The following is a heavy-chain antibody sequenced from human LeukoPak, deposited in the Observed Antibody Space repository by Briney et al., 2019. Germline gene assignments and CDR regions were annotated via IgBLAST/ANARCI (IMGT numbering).Heavy chain of an antibody. D-gene: IGHD3-10*01. CDR2: IIPIFGTA. CDR1: GGTFSSYA. CDR3: ARDFGPNGLLWFGELTGYGMDV. Sequence: SVKDSCKASGGTFSSYAISWVRQAPGQGLEWMGGIIPIFGTANYAQKFQGRVTITADKSTSTAYMELSSLRSEDTAVYYCARDFGPNGLLWFGELTGYGMDVWGKGTTVTVSS. J-gene: IGHJ6*04. V-gene: IGHV1-69*06.